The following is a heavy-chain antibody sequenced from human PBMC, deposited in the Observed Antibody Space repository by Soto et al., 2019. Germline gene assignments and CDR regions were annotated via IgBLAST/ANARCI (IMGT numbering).Heavy chain of an antibody. J-gene: IGHJ6*02. Sequence: SETLSFTCTVSGGSISSYYWSWIRQPPGKGLEWIGYIYYSGSTNYNPSLKSRVTISVDTSKNKFSLKLSYVTAADTAVYYCARENVVVPAATPYYYYYYGMDVWGQGNTVT. CDR3: ARENVVVPAATPYYYYYYGMDV. D-gene: IGHD2-2*01. CDR2: IYYSGST. CDR1: GGSISSYY. V-gene: IGHV4-59*01.